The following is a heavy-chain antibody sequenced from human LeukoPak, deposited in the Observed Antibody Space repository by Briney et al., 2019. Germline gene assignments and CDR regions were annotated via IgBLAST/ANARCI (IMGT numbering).Heavy chain of an antibody. CDR1: GGSISSYY. D-gene: IGHD2-15*01. CDR3: ARRFGSGDYFDY. CDR2: IYYSGTT. V-gene: IGHV4-59*01. J-gene: IGHJ4*02. Sequence: SETLSLTCTVPGGSISSYYWSWIRQPPGKGLEWIGYIYYSGTTNNNPSLKSRVTISIDTSKKQFSLKLSSVTAADTAIYYCARRFGSGDYFDYWGQGTLVTVSS.